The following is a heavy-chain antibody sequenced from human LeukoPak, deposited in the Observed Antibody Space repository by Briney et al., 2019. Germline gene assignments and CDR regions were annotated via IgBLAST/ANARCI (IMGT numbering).Heavy chain of an antibody. V-gene: IGHV3-48*03. J-gene: IGHJ4*02. CDR1: GFTFSSYE. CDR3: ARVPAGGGGGDYFDY. CDR2: ITSSSSTI. Sequence: QPGGSLRLSCAASGFTFSSYEMNWVRQAPGKGLEWVSSITSSSSTIYYADSVKGRCTISRDNANNSLYLQMNSLRAEDTAVYYCARVPAGGGGGDYFDYWGQGTLVTVSS. D-gene: IGHD3-10*01.